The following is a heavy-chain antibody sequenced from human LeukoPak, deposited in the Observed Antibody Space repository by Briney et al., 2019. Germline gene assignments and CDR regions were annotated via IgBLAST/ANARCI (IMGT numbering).Heavy chain of an antibody. CDR3: ARASGYYGSGSLDV. V-gene: IGHV3-21*01. CDR1: GFTFSSYS. D-gene: IGHD3-10*01. J-gene: IGHJ6*04. CDR2: ISSSSSYI. Sequence: GGSLRLSCAASGFTFSSYSMNWVRQAPGKGREWVSSISSSSSYIYYADSVKGRFTISRDNAKNSLYPQMNSLRADDTAVYYCARASGYYGSGSLDVWGKGTTVTISS.